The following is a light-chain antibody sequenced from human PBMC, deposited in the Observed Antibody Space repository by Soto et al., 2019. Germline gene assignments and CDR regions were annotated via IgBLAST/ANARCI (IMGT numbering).Light chain of an antibody. V-gene: IGKV1-5*03. Sequence: DIQMTQSPSTLSASVGDRVTITCRASRSISSWLAWYQQKPGKAPKLLIYKASSLESGVPSRFSGSGSGTEFTLAISSLQPDDFATYYCRQYINYPLTFSGGTKVDIK. J-gene: IGKJ4*01. CDR3: RQYINYPLT. CDR2: KAS. CDR1: RSISSW.